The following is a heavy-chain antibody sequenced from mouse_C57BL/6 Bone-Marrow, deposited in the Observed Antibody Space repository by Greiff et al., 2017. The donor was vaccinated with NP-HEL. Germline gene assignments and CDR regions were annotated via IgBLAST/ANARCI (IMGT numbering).Heavy chain of an antibody. Sequence: EVKLVESGGDLVKPGGSLKLSCAASGFTFSSYGMSWVRQTPDKRLEWVATLSSGGGYTYYPDSVKGRFTISRDNAKNTLYLQMSSLKSEDTAMYYCAPIYDGYSFAYWGQGTLVTVSA. CDR3: APIYDGYSFAY. CDR2: LSSGGGYT. V-gene: IGHV5-6*01. J-gene: IGHJ3*01. CDR1: GFTFSSYG. D-gene: IGHD2-3*01.